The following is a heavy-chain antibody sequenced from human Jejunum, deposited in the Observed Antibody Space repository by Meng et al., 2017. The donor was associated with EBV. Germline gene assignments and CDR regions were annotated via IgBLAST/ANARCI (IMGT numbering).Heavy chain of an antibody. CDR2: IDHSGRT. CDR3: ATFNCTVGTCSFDS. J-gene: IGHJ4*02. V-gene: IGHV4-34*01. CDR1: GGSFSDYY. Sequence: QAQVQQWGAGPLRPSETLSPPCAVYGGSFSDYYWSWIRQPPGKGLEWIGEIDHSGRTNYNPSLKSRVTLSLLTSKDHFSLRLSSVTAADTAVYYCATFNCTVGTCSFDSWGQGTLVTVSS. D-gene: IGHD2-8*02.